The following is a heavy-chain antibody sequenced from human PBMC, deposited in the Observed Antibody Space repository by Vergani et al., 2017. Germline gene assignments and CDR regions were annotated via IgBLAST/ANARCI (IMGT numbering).Heavy chain of an antibody. J-gene: IGHJ4*02. D-gene: IGHD3-9*01. CDR2: IYTSGST. Sequence: QVQLQESGPGLVKPSQTLSLTCTVSGGSISSGSYYWSWIRQPAGKGLEWIGRIYTSGSTNYNHSLKSRVTIPVDTSKNQFSLKLSSVTAADTAVYYCARLNFLDYDILTGYSXFDYWGQGTLVTVSS. CDR3: ARLNFLDYDILTGYSXFDY. CDR1: GGSISSGSYY. V-gene: IGHV4-61*02.